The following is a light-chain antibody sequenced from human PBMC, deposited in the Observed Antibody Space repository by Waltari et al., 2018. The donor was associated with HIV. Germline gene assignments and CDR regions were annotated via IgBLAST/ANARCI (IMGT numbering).Light chain of an antibody. CDR2: EVN. V-gene: IGLV2-23*02. CDR3: CSYAGTHVSVL. CDR1: SRDVGDHQF. J-gene: IGLJ3*02. Sequence: HSALTQPASVSGSPGPSITISCIGSSRDVGDHQFVSWYQQCAGKDPKPLIYEVNKRSPWGPDRCSGSKSGNTASLTIAGLRTEDEADYDCCSYAGTHVSVLFGGGTKLTVL.